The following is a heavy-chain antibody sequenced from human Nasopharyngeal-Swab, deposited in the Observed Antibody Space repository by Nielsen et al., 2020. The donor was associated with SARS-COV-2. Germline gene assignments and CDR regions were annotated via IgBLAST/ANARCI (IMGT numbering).Heavy chain of an antibody. V-gene: IGHV3-23*01. CDR1: GFTFSSYS. CDR3: AKDRDSGDDSDDYYHYYGMDV. Sequence: GGSLRLSCAASGFTFSSYSMNWVRQAPGKGLEWVSVISGSDYNTYYADSVKGRFTISRDNSKNTVNLQMNSLRAEDTAIYYCAKDRDSGDDSDDYYHYYGMDVWGQGTTVTVSS. J-gene: IGHJ6*02. CDR2: ISGSDYNT. D-gene: IGHD5-12*01.